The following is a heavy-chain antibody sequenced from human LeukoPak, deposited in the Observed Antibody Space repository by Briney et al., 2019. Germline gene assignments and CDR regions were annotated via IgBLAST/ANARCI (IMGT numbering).Heavy chain of an antibody. CDR1: GFSFSSYW. CDR3: AKGVVVAPDVTPFDY. D-gene: IGHD2-2*01. V-gene: IGHV3-7*01. J-gene: IGHJ4*02. CDR2: IKQDGGDK. Sequence: GGSLRLSCEASGFSFSSYWMSWVRQVPGKGLEWVANIKQDGGDKYYADSVKGRFTISRDNAKNSLYLQMNSLRAEDTAVYYCAKGVVVAPDVTPFDYWGQGTLVTVSS.